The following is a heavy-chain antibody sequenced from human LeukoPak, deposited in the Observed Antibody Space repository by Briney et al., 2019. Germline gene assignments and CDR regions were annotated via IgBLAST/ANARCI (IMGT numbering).Heavy chain of an antibody. CDR1: RFTLSSYW. J-gene: IGHJ5*02. CDR2: IKKDGSEK. V-gene: IGHV3-7*01. Sequence: GGSLRLSCAASRFTLSSYWMSWVRQAPGKGLEWVANIKKDGSEKYYVDCVKGRFTISRDNAKNSLYLQMNSLRAEDTAVYYCARDKRIVVVPAAIPDDWFDPWGQGTLVTVSS. D-gene: IGHD2-2*02. CDR3: ARDKRIVVVPAAIPDDWFDP.